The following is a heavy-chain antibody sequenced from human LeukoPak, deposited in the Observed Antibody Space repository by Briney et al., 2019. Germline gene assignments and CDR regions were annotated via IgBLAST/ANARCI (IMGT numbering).Heavy chain of an antibody. Sequence: GGSLRLSCAASGFTFGTYGVHWVRQAPGKGLEWVAVVSYDGNQKYYADSVKGRFTISRDNSKKTLYVQMNSLRVEDTAVYYCAKGRGGDYSYGSYYFDYWGQGTLATVSS. J-gene: IGHJ4*02. CDR3: AKGRGGDYSYGSYYFDY. CDR1: GFTFGTYG. CDR2: VSYDGNQK. D-gene: IGHD5-18*01. V-gene: IGHV3-30*18.